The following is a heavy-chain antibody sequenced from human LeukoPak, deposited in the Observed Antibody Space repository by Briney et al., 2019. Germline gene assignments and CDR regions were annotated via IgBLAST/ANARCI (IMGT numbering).Heavy chain of an antibody. CDR3: ARGLNYYDSSGYATGYYFDY. J-gene: IGHJ4*02. CDR1: GGSFSGYY. Sequence: PSETLSLTCAVYGGSFSGYYWSWIRQPPGKGLEWIGEINHSGSTNYNPSLKSRVTISVDTSKNQFSLKLSSVTAADTAVYYCARGLNYYDSSGYATGYYFDYWGQGTLVTASS. V-gene: IGHV4-34*01. CDR2: INHSGST. D-gene: IGHD3-22*01.